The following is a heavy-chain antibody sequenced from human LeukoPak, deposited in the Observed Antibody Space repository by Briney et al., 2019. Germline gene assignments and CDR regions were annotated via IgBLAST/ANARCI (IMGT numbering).Heavy chain of an antibody. J-gene: IGHJ5*02. CDR2: INPRSGST. CDR3: ARASSDFGELFP. D-gene: IGHD3-10*01. V-gene: IGHV1-46*01. CDR1: GYTFTSYY. Sequence: ASVKVSCKASGYTFTSYYMHWVRQAPGQGLEWMGIINPRSGSTSYTQKFQGRVTMTRDTSTSTVYMDLSSLRSEDTAVYYCARASSDFGELFPWGQGTLVTVSS.